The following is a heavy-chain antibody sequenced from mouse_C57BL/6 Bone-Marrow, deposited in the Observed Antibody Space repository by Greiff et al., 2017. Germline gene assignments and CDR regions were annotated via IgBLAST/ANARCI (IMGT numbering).Heavy chain of an antibody. CDR2: IYPGDGDT. D-gene: IGHD2-3*01. Sequence: QVHVKQSGPELVKPGASVKISCKASGYAFSSSWMNWVKQRPGKGLEWIGRIYPGDGDTNYNGKFKGKATLTADKSSSTAYMQLSSLTSEDSAVYFCARWLLPWYFDVWGTGTTVTVSS. CDR3: ARWLLPWYFDV. V-gene: IGHV1-82*01. J-gene: IGHJ1*03. CDR1: GYAFSSSW.